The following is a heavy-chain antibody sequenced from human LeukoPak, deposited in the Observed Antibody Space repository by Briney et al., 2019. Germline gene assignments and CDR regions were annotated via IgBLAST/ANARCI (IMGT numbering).Heavy chain of an antibody. J-gene: IGHJ4*02. CDR3: ARPALPRLIAVAGTYQPGGY. CDR1: GDSVSSNSAA. CDR2: TYYRSKWYN. D-gene: IGHD6-19*01. Sequence: SQTLSLTCAISGDSVSSNSAAWNWIRQSPSRGLEWLGRTYYRSKWYNDYAVSVKSRITINPDTSKNQFSLQLNSVTPEDTAVYYCARPALPRLIAVAGTYQPGGYWGQGTLVTVSS. V-gene: IGHV6-1*01.